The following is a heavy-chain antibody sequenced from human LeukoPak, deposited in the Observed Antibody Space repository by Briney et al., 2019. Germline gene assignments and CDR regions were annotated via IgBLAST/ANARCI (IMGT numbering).Heavy chain of an antibody. J-gene: IGHJ4*02. CDR2: IDHSGST. D-gene: IGHD4-23*01. CDR1: GGSFSGYY. CDR3: ARGPGGGSNPTFDY. V-gene: IGHV4-34*01. Sequence: SETLSLTCAVYGGSFSGYYWSWSRQPPGKGLEWIGEIDHSGSTNYNPSLMSRVTISVDTSKNQFSLTLSSVTAAVAALHYCARGPGGGSNPTFDYWGQGTLVTVSS.